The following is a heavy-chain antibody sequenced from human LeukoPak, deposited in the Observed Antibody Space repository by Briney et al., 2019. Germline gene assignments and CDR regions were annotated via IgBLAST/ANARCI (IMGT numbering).Heavy chain of an antibody. V-gene: IGHV3-21*01. J-gene: IGHJ4*02. CDR1: GFTFSSYS. CDR3: AKVAGYSYVGVYYFDY. Sequence: GGSLRLSCAASGFTFSSYSMNWVRQAPGKGLEWVSSISSSSSYIYYADSVKGRFTISRDNAKNSLYLQMNSLRAEDTAVYYCAKVAGYSYVGVYYFDYWGQGTLVTVSS. D-gene: IGHD5-18*01. CDR2: ISSSSSYI.